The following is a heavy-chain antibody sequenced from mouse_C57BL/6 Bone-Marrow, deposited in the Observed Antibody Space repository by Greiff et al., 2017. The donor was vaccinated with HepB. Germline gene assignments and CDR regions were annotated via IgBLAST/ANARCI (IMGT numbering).Heavy chain of an antibody. CDR3: ARRSYDGDYFDY. V-gene: IGHV5-15*01. CDR2: LSNLAYSI. D-gene: IGHD1-1*01. J-gene: IGHJ2*01. CDR1: GFTFRDYG. Sequence: EVKLMESGGGLVQPGGSLKLSCAASGFTFRDYGMAWVRQAPRKGPEWVAFLSNLAYSIYYADTVTGRFTISRENAKNTLYLEMSSLRSEDTAMYYCARRSYDGDYFDYWGQGTTLTVSS.